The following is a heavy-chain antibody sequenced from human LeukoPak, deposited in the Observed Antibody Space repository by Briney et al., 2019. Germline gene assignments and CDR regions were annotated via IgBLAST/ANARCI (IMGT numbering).Heavy chain of an antibody. D-gene: IGHD1-26*01. CDR2: IYTSGST. V-gene: IGHV4-4*09. CDR3: AGSIVGATWFD. J-gene: IGHJ4*02. Sequence: SETLSLTCTVSGGSISSYYWSWIRQPPGKGLEWIGYIYTSGSTNYNPSLKSRVTISVDTSKNQFSLKLSSVTAADTAVYYCAGSIVGATWFDWGQGTLVTVSS. CDR1: GGSISSYY.